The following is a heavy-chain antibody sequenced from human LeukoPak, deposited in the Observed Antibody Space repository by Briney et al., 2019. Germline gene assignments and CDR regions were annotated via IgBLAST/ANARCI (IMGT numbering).Heavy chain of an antibody. CDR2: ISYSGST. CDR3: VRHRVEEAAGTHYTGMAV. D-gene: IGHD6-13*01. Sequence: SETLSLTCTFSGGSISSSSYYWGWIRQPPGKGLEWIGTISYSGSTYYNPSLKSRVTIPVDTSKNQFSLELSSVTAADTAVYYCVRHRVEEAAGTHYTGMAVWGEGTTVTASS. J-gene: IGHJ6*04. V-gene: IGHV4-39*01. CDR1: GGSISSSSYY.